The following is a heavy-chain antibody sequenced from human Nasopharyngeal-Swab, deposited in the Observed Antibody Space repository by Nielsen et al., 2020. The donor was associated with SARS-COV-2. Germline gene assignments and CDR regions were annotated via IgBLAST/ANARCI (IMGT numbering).Heavy chain of an antibody. J-gene: IGHJ6*02. CDR3: AKDRDSGDDSDDYYHYYDMDV. CDR2: ISGSDHTT. D-gene: IGHD5-12*01. V-gene: IGHV3-23*01. Sequence: GGSLRLSCAASGFTFRSYAISWVRQAPGKGLEWVSVISGSDHTTYYADSVKGRFTISRDNSKNTVNLQMNSLRVEDTAIYYCAKDRDSGDDSDDYYHYYDMDVWGQGTTVTVSS. CDR1: GFTFRSYA.